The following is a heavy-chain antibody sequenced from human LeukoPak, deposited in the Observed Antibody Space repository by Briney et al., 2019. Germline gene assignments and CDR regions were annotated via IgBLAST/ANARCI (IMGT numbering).Heavy chain of an antibody. CDR3: AKSREEIRGLDAFDI. V-gene: IGHV4-31*03. Sequence: PSETLSLTCSVSGGSISSDDYCWNWIRQHPGKGLEWIGYIYYSGSTYYNPSLKSRVALSVDTSKNQFSLKLSSLTAADTAVYYCAKSREEIRGLDAFDIWGQGTMLTVSS. D-gene: IGHD5-24*01. CDR1: GGSISSDDYC. J-gene: IGHJ3*02. CDR2: IYYSGST.